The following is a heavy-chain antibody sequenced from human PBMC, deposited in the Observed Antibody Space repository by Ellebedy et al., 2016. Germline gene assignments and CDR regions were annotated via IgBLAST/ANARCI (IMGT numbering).Heavy chain of an antibody. J-gene: IGHJ6*02. D-gene: IGHD3-22*01. CDR2: TYYRSKCYY. CDR3: ARGAMIVVVTGYYYYGMDV. Sequence: SQTLSLTCXISGDSVSSNSAAWNWIRQSPSRSLEWLGRTYYRSKCYYDYAVSVKSRITINPATSKNQFSLQLNSVTPEDTAVYYCARGAMIVVVTGYYYYGMDVWGQGTTVTVSS. V-gene: IGHV6-1*01. CDR1: GDSVSSNSAA.